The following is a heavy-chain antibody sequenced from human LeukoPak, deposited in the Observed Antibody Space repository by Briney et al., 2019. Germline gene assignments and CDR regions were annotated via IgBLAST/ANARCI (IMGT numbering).Heavy chain of an antibody. CDR3: ARAKYYYDSSGYCSYYFDY. CDR1: GGSFSGYY. V-gene: IGHV4-34*01. CDR2: INHSGST. J-gene: IGHJ4*02. D-gene: IGHD3-22*01. Sequence: SETLSLTCAVYGGSFSGYYWSWIRQPPGKGLEWIGEINHSGSTNYNPSLKSRVTISVDTSKNQFSLKLSSVTAADTAVYYCARAKYYYDSSGYCSYYFDYWGQGTLVTVSS.